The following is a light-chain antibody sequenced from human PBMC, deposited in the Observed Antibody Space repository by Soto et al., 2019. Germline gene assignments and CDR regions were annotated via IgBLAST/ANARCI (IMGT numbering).Light chain of an antibody. CDR2: STS. V-gene: IGKV3-20*01. J-gene: IGKJ2*01. CDR3: QQYGRSPNT. Sequence: EVVLTQSPGTLSLSPGERATLSCRASQSVSSTYLAWYQQKPVQSPRLLIYSTSSRATGIPDRFSGSGSGTDFTLTISRLEPEDFAVYYCQQYGRSPNTFGQGTKLEI. CDR1: QSVSSTY.